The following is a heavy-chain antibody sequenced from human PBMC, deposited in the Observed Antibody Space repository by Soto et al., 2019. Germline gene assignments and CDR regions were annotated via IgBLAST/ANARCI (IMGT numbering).Heavy chain of an antibody. Sequence: PGESLKISCKGSGYSFTSYWISWVRQMPGKGLEWMGRIDPSDSYTNYSPSFQGHVTISADKSISTAYLQWSSLKASDTAMYYCARSAAGTYYFDYWGQGTLVTVSS. D-gene: IGHD6-13*01. CDR2: IDPSDSYT. CDR1: GYSFTSYW. CDR3: ARSAAGTYYFDY. J-gene: IGHJ4*02. V-gene: IGHV5-10-1*01.